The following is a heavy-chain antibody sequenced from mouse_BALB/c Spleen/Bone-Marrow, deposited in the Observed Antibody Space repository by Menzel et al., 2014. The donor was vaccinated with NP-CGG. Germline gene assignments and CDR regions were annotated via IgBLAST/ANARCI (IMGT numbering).Heavy chain of an antibody. CDR2: INPESSTI. CDR3: TRLTYYGLSDY. Sequence: EVQRVESGGGLVQPGGSLKLSCTASGFDFSRYWMSWVRQAPGKGLQWIGEINPESSTINYTPSLKDKFIISRDNAKNTLYLQMSKVRSEDTALYYRTRLTYYGLSDYWGQGTTLTVSS. J-gene: IGHJ2*01. V-gene: IGHV4-1*02. CDR1: GFDFSRYW. D-gene: IGHD1-2*01.